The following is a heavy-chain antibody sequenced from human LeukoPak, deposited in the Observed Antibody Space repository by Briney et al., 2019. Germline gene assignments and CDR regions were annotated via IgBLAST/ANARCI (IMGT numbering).Heavy chain of an antibody. Sequence: GRSLRLSCAASGFIFDDYAMHWVRQVPGKGLEWVSGISWNSGNTGYVDSVKGRFTISRDNAKNSLYLQMNSLRVEDMALYYCAKDLKYDFSPSRARLRGGFDYWGQGTLVSVSS. J-gene: IGHJ4*02. CDR2: ISWNSGNT. CDR1: GFIFDDYA. V-gene: IGHV3-9*03. D-gene: IGHD3-3*01. CDR3: AKDLKYDFSPSRARLRGGFDY.